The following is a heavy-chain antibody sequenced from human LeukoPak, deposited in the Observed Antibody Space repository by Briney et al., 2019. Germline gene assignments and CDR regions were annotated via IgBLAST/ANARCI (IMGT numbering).Heavy chain of an antibody. D-gene: IGHD6-19*01. J-gene: IGHJ5*02. CDR1: GFTFSSYG. Sequence: QTGRSLRLSCAASGFTFSSYGMPWVRQAPGKGLEWVAVISYDGSNKYYADSVKGRFTISRDNSKNTLYLQMNSLRAEDTAVYYCAKKEGSGYSSGWCPWFDPWGQGTLVTVSS. CDR2: ISYDGSNK. CDR3: AKKEGSGYSSGWCPWFDP. V-gene: IGHV3-30*18.